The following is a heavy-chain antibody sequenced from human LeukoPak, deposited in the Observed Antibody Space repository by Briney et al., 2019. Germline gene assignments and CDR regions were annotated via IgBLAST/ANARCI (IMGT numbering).Heavy chain of an antibody. J-gene: IGHJ3*01. D-gene: IGHD2-21*02. CDR2: INPNSGGT. CDR1: GYTFTGYY. CDR3: ASNREYCGGDCYSYDAFDF. V-gene: IGHV1-2*02. Sequence: GASVKVSCKASGYTFTGYYMHWVRQAPGQGLEWMGWINPNSGGTNYAQKFQGRVTMTRDTSISTAYMELSRLGSDDTAVYYCASNREYCGGDCYSYDAFDFWGQGTMVTVSS.